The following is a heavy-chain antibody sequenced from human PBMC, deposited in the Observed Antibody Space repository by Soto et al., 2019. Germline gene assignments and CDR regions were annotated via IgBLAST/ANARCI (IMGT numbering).Heavy chain of an antibody. CDR1: GVSITSGDYY. Sequence: SETLSLTCTVSGVSITSGDYYWSWIRQPPGKGLEWIGYIYYSGSTNYNPSLKSRVTISVDTSKNQFSLKLSSVTAADTAVYYCARTGEQSPWAFDIWGQGTMVTVSS. J-gene: IGHJ3*02. V-gene: IGHV4-61*08. D-gene: IGHD3-16*01. CDR3: ARTGEQSPWAFDI. CDR2: IYYSGST.